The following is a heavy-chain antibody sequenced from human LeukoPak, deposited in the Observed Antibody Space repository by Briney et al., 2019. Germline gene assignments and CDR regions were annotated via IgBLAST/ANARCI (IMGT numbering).Heavy chain of an antibody. CDR2: IYYSGST. D-gene: IGHD7-27*01. Sequence: SETLSLTCTVSGGSISSYYWSWIRQPPGRGLEWIGYIYYSGSTNYNPSLKSRVTISVDTSKNQFSLKLSSVTAADTAVYYCARGRRSNWGNYFDYWGQGTLVTVSS. CDR3: ARGRRSNWGNYFDY. CDR1: GGSISSYY. V-gene: IGHV4-59*01. J-gene: IGHJ4*02.